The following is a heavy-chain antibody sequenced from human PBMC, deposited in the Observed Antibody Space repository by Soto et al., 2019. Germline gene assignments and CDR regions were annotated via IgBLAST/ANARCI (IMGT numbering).Heavy chain of an antibody. Sequence: GGSLRLSCAASGFTFSSYAMSWVRQAPGKGLEWVSAISGSGGSTYYADSVKGRFTISRDNSKNTLYLQMNSLRAEDTAVYYCAKANFGYYDSSGYYYYLDRGYYFDYWGQGTLVTVSS. D-gene: IGHD3-22*01. CDR3: AKANFGYYDSSGYYYYLDRGYYFDY. CDR2: ISGSGGST. J-gene: IGHJ4*02. CDR1: GFTFSSYA. V-gene: IGHV3-23*01.